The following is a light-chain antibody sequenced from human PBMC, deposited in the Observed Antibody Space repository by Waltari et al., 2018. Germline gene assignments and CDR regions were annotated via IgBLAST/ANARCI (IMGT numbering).Light chain of an antibody. J-gene: IGKJ4*01. CDR3: QQYNNWPPLT. CDR2: GAS. CDR1: QNVSSN. Sequence: EIVMTQSPATLSVSPGERATLTCRASQNVSSNLAWYQQKPGQAPRLLNYGASTRATGIPARFSGSGSGTEFTLTISSLQSEDFAVYYCQQYNNWPPLTFGGGTKVEIK. V-gene: IGKV3-15*01.